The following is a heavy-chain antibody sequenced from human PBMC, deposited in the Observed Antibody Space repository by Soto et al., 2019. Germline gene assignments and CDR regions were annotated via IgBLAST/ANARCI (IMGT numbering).Heavy chain of an antibody. V-gene: IGHV4-34*01. CDR1: GGSFSGYY. D-gene: IGHD5-18*01. Sequence: PSETLSLTCAVYGGSFSGYYWSWIRQPPGKGLEWIGEINHSGSTNYNPSLKSRVTISVDTSKNQFSLKLSSVTAADTAVYYCARGRRGYSYGLFDYWGQGALVTVSS. CDR2: INHSGST. J-gene: IGHJ4*02. CDR3: ARGRRGYSYGLFDY.